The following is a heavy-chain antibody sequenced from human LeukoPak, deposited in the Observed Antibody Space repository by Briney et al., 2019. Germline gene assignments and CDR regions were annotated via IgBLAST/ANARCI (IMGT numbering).Heavy chain of an antibody. Sequence: PGGSLRLSCAASGFTFGSYAMNWVRQAPGKGLEWLSTITGSGGRTYYADSVKGRFTISRDNPKNTLYMQMNSLRAEDTAVYYCAKDVGITIFGVVPDYWGQGTLVTVSS. V-gene: IGHV3-23*01. CDR3: AKDVGITIFGVVPDY. CDR2: ITGSGGRT. CDR1: GFTFGSYA. D-gene: IGHD3-3*01. J-gene: IGHJ4*02.